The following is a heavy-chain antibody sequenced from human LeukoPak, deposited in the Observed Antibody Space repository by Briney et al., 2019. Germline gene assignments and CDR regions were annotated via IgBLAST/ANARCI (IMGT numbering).Heavy chain of an antibody. Sequence: PGGSLRPSCAASGFTFNSYTMNWVRQAPGKGLEWVSSIDSSSGYIFYTDSVKGRFTIFRDNAKNSLYLQMNGLRPEDTAVYYCARLEQQLPGAFDIWGQGTMVTVSS. V-gene: IGHV3-21*01. CDR1: GFTFNSYT. D-gene: IGHD6-13*01. CDR2: IDSSSGYI. CDR3: ARLEQQLPGAFDI. J-gene: IGHJ3*02.